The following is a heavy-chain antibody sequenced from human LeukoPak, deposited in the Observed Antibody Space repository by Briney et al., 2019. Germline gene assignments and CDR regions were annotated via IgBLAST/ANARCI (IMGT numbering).Heavy chain of an antibody. J-gene: IGHJ4*02. CDR3: ARLAAGVLRYFDWLSGFDY. CDR1: GYSFTSYW. D-gene: IGHD3-9*01. V-gene: IGHV5-51*01. CDR2: IYPGDSDT. Sequence: GESLKISCKGSGYSFTSYWIGWVRQMPGKGLEWMGIIYPGDSDTRYSPSFQGQVTISADKSISTAYLQWSSLKASDTAMYYCARLAAGVLRYFDWLSGFDYWGQGTLVTVSS.